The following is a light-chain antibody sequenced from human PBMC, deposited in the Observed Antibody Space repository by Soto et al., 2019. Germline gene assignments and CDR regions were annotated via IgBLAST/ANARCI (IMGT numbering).Light chain of an antibody. Sequence: QSALTQPASVSGSPGQSITISCTGTSSDVGAYNYVSWYQQHPGKAPKLMIFDVSNRPSGVSNRFSGSKSGNTASLTISGLQAEDEADYYCSSSTSSSIVVFGGGTKLTVL. V-gene: IGLV2-14*03. CDR3: SSSTSSSIVV. CDR1: SSDVGAYNY. J-gene: IGLJ2*01. CDR2: DVS.